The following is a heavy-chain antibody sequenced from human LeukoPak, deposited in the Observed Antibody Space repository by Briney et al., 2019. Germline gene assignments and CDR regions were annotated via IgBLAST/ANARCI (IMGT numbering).Heavy chain of an antibody. J-gene: IGHJ3*02. Sequence: ASVTVSCKASGYTFTSYDVNWVRQAPGQGLEWMGWMNPNSGNTDYAQKFQGRVTMTRNTSIRTAYMELSSLRSEDTAVYYCARVLAGSGWYDVFDIWAQGTMVTVSS. V-gene: IGHV1-8*01. CDR1: GYTFTSYD. D-gene: IGHD6-19*01. CDR2: MNPNSGNT. CDR3: ARVLAGSGWYDVFDI.